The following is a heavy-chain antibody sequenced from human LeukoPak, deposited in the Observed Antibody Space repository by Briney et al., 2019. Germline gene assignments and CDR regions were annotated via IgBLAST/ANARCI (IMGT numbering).Heavy chain of an antibody. D-gene: IGHD2-2*01. CDR3: ARGLVVPAAMPFDY. CDR1: GGSITSYY. CDR2: IYSTGFT. Sequence: SETLSLTCTVSGGSITSYYWSWIRQPAGKGLEWIGRIYSTGFTEYNPSLKSRVTMSVDTSKNQFSLKLSSVTAADTAVYYCARGLVVPAAMPFDYWGQGTLVTVSS. V-gene: IGHV4-4*07. J-gene: IGHJ4*02.